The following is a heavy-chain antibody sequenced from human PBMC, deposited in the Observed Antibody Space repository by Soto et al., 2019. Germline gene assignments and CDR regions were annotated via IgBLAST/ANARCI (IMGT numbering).Heavy chain of an antibody. Sequence: GESLKISCAASGFTFSNYAMTWVRQAPGKGLEWVSGISGNGDSAYYADFLKGRFTISRDNSKNTLYLQMNSLRVEDTAVCYCAKEGPAVAGTKYFDYWGQGTLVTVSS. V-gene: IGHV3-23*01. CDR1: GFTFSNYA. J-gene: IGHJ4*02. D-gene: IGHD6-19*01. CDR2: ISGNGDSA. CDR3: AKEGPAVAGTKYFDY.